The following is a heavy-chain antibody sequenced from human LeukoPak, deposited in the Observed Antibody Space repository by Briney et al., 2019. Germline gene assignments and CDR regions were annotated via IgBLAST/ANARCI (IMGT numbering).Heavy chain of an antibody. V-gene: IGHV3-33*01. CDR2: IWYDGSNK. Sequence: GGSLRPSCAASGFTFSSYGMHWVRQAPGKGLEWVAVIWYDGSNKYYADSVKGRFTISRDNSKNTLYLQMNSLRAEDTAVYYCARGGPRRYCSGGSCYFDYWGQGTLVTVSS. J-gene: IGHJ4*02. D-gene: IGHD2-15*01. CDR3: ARGGPRRYCSGGSCYFDY. CDR1: GFTFSSYG.